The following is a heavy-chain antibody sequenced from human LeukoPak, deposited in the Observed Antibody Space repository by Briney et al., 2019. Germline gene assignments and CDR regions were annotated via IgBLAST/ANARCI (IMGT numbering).Heavy chain of an antibody. CDR1: GFTFDDYT. V-gene: IGHV3-9*01. D-gene: IGHD1-26*01. Sequence: PGRSLRLSCAASGFTFDDYTMHWVRQAPGKGLEWVSGISWNSGSIGYADSVKGRFTISRDNAKNSLYLQMNSLRAEDTAVYYCARDRASEWEPLYYFDYWGQGTLVTVSS. CDR2: ISWNSGSI. CDR3: ARDRASEWEPLYYFDY. J-gene: IGHJ4*02.